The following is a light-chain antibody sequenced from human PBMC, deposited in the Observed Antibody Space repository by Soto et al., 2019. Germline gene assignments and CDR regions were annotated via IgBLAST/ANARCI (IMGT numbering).Light chain of an antibody. CDR2: WAS. CDR1: QSVLYSPNDKTY. Sequence: DIVMTQSPDSLAVSLGERATINCKSSQSVLYSPNDKTYLAWYQQKPGQPPKLLIYWASSRESGVPDRFSGSGSGTDFTLTISSLQAEDVAVHYCQQYYSTPWTFGQGTKVEIK. V-gene: IGKV4-1*01. CDR3: QQYYSTPWT. J-gene: IGKJ1*01.